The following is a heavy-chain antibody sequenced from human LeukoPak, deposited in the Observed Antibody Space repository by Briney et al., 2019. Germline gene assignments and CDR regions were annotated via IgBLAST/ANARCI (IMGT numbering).Heavy chain of an antibody. Sequence: PGGSLRLSCAASGFTFSSYSMNWVRQAPGKGLEWVSSISSSSSTIYYADSVKGRFTISRDNAKNSLYLQMNSLRAEDTAVYYCARKYHYDFWSGYYSYWGQGTLVTVSS. J-gene: IGHJ4*02. CDR1: GFTFSSYS. CDR2: ISSSSSTI. D-gene: IGHD3-3*01. V-gene: IGHV3-48*01. CDR3: ARKYHYDFWSGYYSY.